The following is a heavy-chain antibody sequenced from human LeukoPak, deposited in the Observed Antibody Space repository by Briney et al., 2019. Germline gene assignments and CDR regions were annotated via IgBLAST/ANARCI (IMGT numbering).Heavy chain of an antibody. Sequence: PGGSLRLSCAASGFTFTNFAMAWVRQAPGKGLEWVSAISHSAGSTYYADSVKGRFTISRDNSKNTLDLQMNSLRTEDTAVYYCAKAYSLATIVTPAFDFWGQGTLVTVSS. CDR1: GFTFTNFA. CDR2: ISHSAGST. V-gene: IGHV3-23*01. J-gene: IGHJ4*02. D-gene: IGHD5-12*01. CDR3: AKAYSLATIVTPAFDF.